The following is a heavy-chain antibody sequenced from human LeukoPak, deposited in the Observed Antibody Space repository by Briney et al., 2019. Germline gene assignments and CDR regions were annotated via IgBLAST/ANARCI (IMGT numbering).Heavy chain of an antibody. CDR2: ISGSGGST. J-gene: IGHJ6*02. CDR1: GFTFSSYA. CDR3: AKVKIIVVVPAARDYGMDV. Sequence: GGSLRLSCAASGFTFSSYAMSWVRQAPGKGLEWVSAISGSGGSTYYADSVKGRFTISRDNSENTLYLQMNSLRAEDTAVYYCAKVKIIVVVPAARDYGMDVWGQGTTVTVSS. V-gene: IGHV3-23*01. D-gene: IGHD2-2*01.